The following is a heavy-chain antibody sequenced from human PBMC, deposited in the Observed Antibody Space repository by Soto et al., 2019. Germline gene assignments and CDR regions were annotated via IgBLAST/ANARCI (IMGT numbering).Heavy chain of an antibody. J-gene: IGHJ4*02. CDR1: GFNFNKYA. Sequence: EVQLLESGGDLVRPGESLRLSCAASGFNFNKYAMSWVRQAPGEGLEWVSGISCCGGTASYADSVKGRFTIARDDSKHTLFLHMNSLRVEDTAEYYCAKADGEQWLLPHLENWGRGTLVTVS. CDR3: AKADGEQWLLPHLEN. D-gene: IGHD6-19*01. V-gene: IGHV3-23*01. CDR2: ISCCGGTA.